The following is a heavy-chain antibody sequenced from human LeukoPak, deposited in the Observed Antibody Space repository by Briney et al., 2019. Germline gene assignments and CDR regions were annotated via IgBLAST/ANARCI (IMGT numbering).Heavy chain of an antibody. CDR1: GDSVTSGTFY. CDR3: ARHSGSGSLSRPFDP. Sequence: SETLSLTCTVSGDSVTSGTFYSAWLRQPPGKGLEWIATVYYTGSTYYNPSLKSRVTISMDTSKNQFSLDLRSVVAPDTAVYYCARHSGSGSLSRPFDPWGQGTLVTVSP. V-gene: IGHV4-39*01. D-gene: IGHD3-10*01. J-gene: IGHJ5*02. CDR2: VYYTGST.